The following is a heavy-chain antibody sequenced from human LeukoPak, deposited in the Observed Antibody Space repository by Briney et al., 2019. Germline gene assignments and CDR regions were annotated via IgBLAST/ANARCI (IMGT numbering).Heavy chain of an antibody. CDR2: INHSGST. CDR3: ARGRYDILTGYYSGDSYYFDY. J-gene: IGHJ4*02. CDR1: GGSFSGYY. D-gene: IGHD3-9*01. Sequence: SETLSLTCAVYGGSFSGYYWSWIRQPPGKGLEWIGEINHSGSTNYNPSLKSRVTMSVDTSKNQFSLKLSSVTAADTAVYYCARGRYDILTGYYSGDSYYFDYWGQGTLVTVSS. V-gene: IGHV4-34*01.